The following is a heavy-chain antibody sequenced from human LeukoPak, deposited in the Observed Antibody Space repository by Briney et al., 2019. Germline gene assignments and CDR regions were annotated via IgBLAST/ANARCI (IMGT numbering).Heavy chain of an antibody. D-gene: IGHD2-2*01. Sequence: SVKLACKASGGTFSSYSISWVRHAPRQGLEWMGGIIPIFGTANYAKKFQGRVTMSTDKFTSTAYTELSSLRLEDTSVYYCARGSRSGQPAPRHSYYYYMDVWGKGTTVTVSS. CDR2: IIPIFGTA. CDR3: ARGSRSGQPAPRHSYYYYMDV. J-gene: IGHJ6*03. V-gene: IGHV1-69*05. CDR1: GGTFSSYS.